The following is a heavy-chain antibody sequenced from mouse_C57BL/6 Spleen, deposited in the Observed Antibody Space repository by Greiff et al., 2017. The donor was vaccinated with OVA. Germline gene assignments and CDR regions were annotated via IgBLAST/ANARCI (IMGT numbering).Heavy chain of an antibody. CDR3: ARWRLEGSYFDY. Sequence: VQLQESGAELVRPGTSVKVSCKASGYAFTNYLIEWVKQRPGQGLEWIGVINPGSGGTNYNEKFKGKATLTADKSSSTAYMQLSSLTSEDSAVYFCARWRLEGSYFDYWGQGTTLTVSS. CDR1: GYAFTNYL. D-gene: IGHD2-13*01. CDR2: INPGSGGT. V-gene: IGHV1-54*01. J-gene: IGHJ2*01.